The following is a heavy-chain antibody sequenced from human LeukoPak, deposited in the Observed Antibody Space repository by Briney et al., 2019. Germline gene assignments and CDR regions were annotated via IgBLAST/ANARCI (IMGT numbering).Heavy chain of an antibody. CDR2: VSGYNGNT. CDR3: ARDKGWGPWLETSSRFDL. Sequence: ASVKVSCKASDYTFTSSGISWVRQAPGQGLEWLGWVSGYNGNTQFAQKFQDRLTMTRGTSTSTVYMEMRSLRSDDAAVYYCARDKGWGPWLETSSRFDLWGQGTLVAVSS. V-gene: IGHV1-18*01. J-gene: IGHJ4*02. CDR1: DYTFTSSG. D-gene: IGHD3-16*01.